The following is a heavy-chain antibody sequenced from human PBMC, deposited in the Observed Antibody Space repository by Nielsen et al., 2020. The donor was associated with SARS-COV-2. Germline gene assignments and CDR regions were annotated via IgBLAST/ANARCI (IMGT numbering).Heavy chain of an antibody. CDR3: AREAYRGSYYYFDY. CDR2: INPNSGGT. CDR1: GYTFTGYY. Sequence: ASVKVSCKASGYTFTGYYMHWVRQAPGQGLEWMGWINPNSGGTNYAQKFQGRVTMTRDTSISTAYMELSRLRSDDTAVYYCAREAYRGSYYYFDYWGQGTLVTVSS. V-gene: IGHV1-2*02. J-gene: IGHJ4*02. D-gene: IGHD1-26*01.